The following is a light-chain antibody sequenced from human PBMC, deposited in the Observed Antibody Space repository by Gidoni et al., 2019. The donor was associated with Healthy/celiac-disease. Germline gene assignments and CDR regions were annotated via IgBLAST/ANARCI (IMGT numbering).Light chain of an antibody. Sequence: QSALTQPRSVSASPGHSVTISCTGTSSDVGGYNYVSWYQQHPGKAPKLMIYDVSKRPSGVPDRFSGSKSGNTASLTISGLQAEDEADYYCCSYAGSYTLVFGGGPKLTVL. CDR2: DVS. J-gene: IGLJ2*01. V-gene: IGLV2-11*01. CDR3: CSYAGSYTLV. CDR1: SSDVGGYNY.